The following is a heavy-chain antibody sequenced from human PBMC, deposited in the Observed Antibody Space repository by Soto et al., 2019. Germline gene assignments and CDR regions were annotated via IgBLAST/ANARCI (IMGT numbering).Heavy chain of an antibody. V-gene: IGHV1-69*04. D-gene: IGHD2-2*01. J-gene: IGHJ4*02. CDR2: IIPILGIA. Sequence: SVKVSCKASGGTFSSYTISWVRQAPGQGLEWMGRIIPILGIANYAQKFQGRVTITADKSTSTAYMELSSLRSEDTAVYYCARERDIVVVPAAIMDYWGQGTLVTVSS. CDR1: GGTFSSYT. CDR3: ARERDIVVVPAAIMDY.